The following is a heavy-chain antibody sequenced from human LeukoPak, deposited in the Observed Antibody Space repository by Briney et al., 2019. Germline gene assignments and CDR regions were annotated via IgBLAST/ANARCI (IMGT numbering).Heavy chain of an antibody. CDR3: ARDDYTLGYCSSTSCRNWFDP. CDR1: GYTFTSYG. CDR2: ISAYNGNT. Sequence: ASVKVSCKASGYTFTSYGISWVRQAPGQGLEWMGWISAYNGNTNCAQKLQGRVTMTTDTSTSTAYMELRSLRSDDTAVYYCARDDYTLGYCSSTSCRNWFDPWGQGTLVTVSS. V-gene: IGHV1-18*01. J-gene: IGHJ5*02. D-gene: IGHD2-2*01.